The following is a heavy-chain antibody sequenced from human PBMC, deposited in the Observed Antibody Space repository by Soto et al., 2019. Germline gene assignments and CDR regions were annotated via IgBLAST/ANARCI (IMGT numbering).Heavy chain of an antibody. J-gene: IGHJ5*02. D-gene: IGHD3-9*01. CDR2: IYYNGRT. Sequence: TSETLSLTCSVSGVAISSSSYWWGWVRQSAGKGLEWIGSIYYNGRTHYNPSLQSRATISVDTSKRQFSLSLTSVTDADTAVYFCARLPLFRGLTDYYPFDPWGQGVLVTVSS. CDR3: ARLPLFRGLTDYYPFDP. CDR1: GVAISSSSYW. V-gene: IGHV4-39*01.